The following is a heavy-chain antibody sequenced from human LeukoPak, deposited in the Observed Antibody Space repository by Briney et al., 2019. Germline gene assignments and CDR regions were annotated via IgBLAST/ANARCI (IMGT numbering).Heavy chain of an antibody. J-gene: IGHJ4*02. CDR2: IGGSGADT. V-gene: IGHV3-64*01. D-gene: IGHD2-21*01. CDR3: ARETKGDYDY. Sequence: PGGSLRLSCAASGFTFSAFPMHWVRQAPGEGLESVSAIGGSGADTYYANSVKGRFTISRDNSKNTLDLQMGSLRVEDMAVYYCARETKGDYDYWGQGTLVTVSS. CDR1: GFTFSAFP.